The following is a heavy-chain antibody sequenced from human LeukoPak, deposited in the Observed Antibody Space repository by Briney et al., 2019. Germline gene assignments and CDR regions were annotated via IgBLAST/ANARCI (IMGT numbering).Heavy chain of an antibody. CDR1: GFTFSSYG. CDR3: ARDLVYSSSSFDY. Sequence: GGSLRLSCAASGFTFSSYGMHWVRQAPGKGLEWVAVIWYDGSNKYYADSVEGRFTISRDNSKNTLYLQMNSLRAEDTAVYYCARDLVYSSSSFDYWGQGTLVTVSS. V-gene: IGHV3-33*01. J-gene: IGHJ4*02. CDR2: IWYDGSNK. D-gene: IGHD6-6*01.